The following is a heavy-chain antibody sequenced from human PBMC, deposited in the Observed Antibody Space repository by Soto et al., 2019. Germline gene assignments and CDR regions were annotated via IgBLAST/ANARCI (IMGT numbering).Heavy chain of an antibody. V-gene: IGHV1-18*04. CDR1: GFTFATYG. J-gene: IGHJ2*01. CDR3: ARSYSYGSFWYFDL. D-gene: IGHD3-16*02. Sequence: QFQLVQSGAEVGNPGAPVKLSCKASGFTFATYGITWVRQAPGQGLEWMGWITADNGNTNYAQNLQGRVTMTTDSATSTAYMELWRLRSDDTAVYYCARSYSYGSFWYFDLWGRGTLVTVSS. CDR2: ITADNGNT.